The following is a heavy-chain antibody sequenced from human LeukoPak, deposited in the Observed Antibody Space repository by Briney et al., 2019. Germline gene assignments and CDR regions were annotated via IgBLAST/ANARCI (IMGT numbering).Heavy chain of an antibody. J-gene: IGHJ4*02. CDR3: ARDCIGCHGFDY. Sequence: GASVKVPCKASGYTFISYGISWVRQAPGQGLEWMGWVSAYADDTNYVQKFQGRVTMTTDTSTSTAYMELRSLRFDDTAVYYCARDCIGCHGFDYWGQGTLVTVSS. CDR2: VSAYADDT. D-gene: IGHD2-15*01. CDR1: GYTFISYG. V-gene: IGHV1-18*01.